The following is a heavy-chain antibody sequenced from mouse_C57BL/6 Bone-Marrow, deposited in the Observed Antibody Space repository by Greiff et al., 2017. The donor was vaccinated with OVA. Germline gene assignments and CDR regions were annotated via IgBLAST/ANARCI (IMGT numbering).Heavy chain of an antibody. CDR3: ARDRVTTGMDY. J-gene: IGHJ4*01. Sequence: EVNVVESEGGLVQPGSSMKLSCTASGFTFSDYYMAWVRQVPEKGLEWVANINYDGSSTYYLDSLKSRFIISRDNAKNILYLQMSSLKSEDTATYYCARDRVTTGMDYWGQGTSVTVSS. D-gene: IGHD1-1*01. CDR1: GFTFSDYY. CDR2: INYDGSST. V-gene: IGHV5-16*01.